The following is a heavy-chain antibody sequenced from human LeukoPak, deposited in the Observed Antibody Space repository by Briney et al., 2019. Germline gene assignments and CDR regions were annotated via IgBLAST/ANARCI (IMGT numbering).Heavy chain of an antibody. CDR2: VSVYNGNT. Sequence: ASVTVSCTASGYTFTIYGISWVRQAPGQGLEWMGWVSVYNGNTNDEQKLKGRVTMTTDTSTSTAYMELGSLRSDDTAVYYCAKVVGSAWYDYWGQGTLVTVSS. CDR3: AKVVGSAWYDY. V-gene: IGHV1-18*04. CDR1: GYTFTIYG. D-gene: IGHD2-15*01. J-gene: IGHJ4*02.